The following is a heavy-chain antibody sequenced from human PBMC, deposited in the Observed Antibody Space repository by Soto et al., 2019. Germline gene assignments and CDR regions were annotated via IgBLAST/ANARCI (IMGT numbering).Heavy chain of an antibody. J-gene: IGHJ5*02. CDR2: ISGGGDST. CDR1: GFTFSRYA. CDR3: PKAPSSRAAYNFFAP. V-gene: IGHV3-23*01. Sequence: GGSLRLSCGASGFTFSRYAMNWVRQAPGKGLEWVSVISGGGDSTYYADSVKSRFTISRDNSKNTMYMQINSLSAEDTAVYYCPKAPSSRAAYNFFAPWGQGTLVTVSS. D-gene: IGHD6-25*01.